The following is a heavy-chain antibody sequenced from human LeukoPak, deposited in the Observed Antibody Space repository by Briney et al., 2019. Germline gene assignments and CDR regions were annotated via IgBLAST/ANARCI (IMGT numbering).Heavy chain of an antibody. CDR3: ARTPPDYGIDY. V-gene: IGHV1-8*01. J-gene: IGHJ4*02. CDR1: GYTFTSYD. CDR2: MNPNSGNT. D-gene: IGHD4-17*01. Sequence: ASVTVSCKASGYTFTSYDINWVRQATGQGLEWMGWMNPNSGNTGYAQKFQGRITMTKSTSISTAYMELSDLESEDTAVYYCARTPPDYGIDYWGQGTLVTVSS.